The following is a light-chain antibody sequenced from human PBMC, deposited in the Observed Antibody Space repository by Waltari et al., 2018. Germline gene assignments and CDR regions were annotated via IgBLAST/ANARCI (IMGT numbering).Light chain of an antibody. CDR1: ALPKQY. CDR3: QSADTSGIYV. J-gene: IGLJ1*01. V-gene: IGLV3-25*03. Sequence: SYELTQPPSVSVSPGQTATITCSGDALPKQYVYWYQQRPGQAPVLMISRATERPSGVPERFSGSTSGTTVSLTITGVQAEDEADYYCQSADTSGIYVFGPGTRVTVL. CDR2: RAT.